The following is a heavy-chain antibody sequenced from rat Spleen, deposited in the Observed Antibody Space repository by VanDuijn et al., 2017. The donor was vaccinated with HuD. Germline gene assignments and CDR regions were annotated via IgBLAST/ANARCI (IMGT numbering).Heavy chain of an antibody. Sequence: EVQLVESGGGLVQPGRSLKLSCAASGFTFSDYYMAWVRQAPTKGLEWVASTSYEGSSTYYGDSVKGRFTISRDNAKSTLYLQMDSLRSEDTATYYCARHVYGGYSEGYFDYWGQGVMVTVSS. V-gene: IGHV5-22*01. D-gene: IGHD1-11*01. J-gene: IGHJ2*01. CDR2: TSYEGSST. CDR1: GFTFSDYY. CDR3: ARHVYGGYSEGYFDY.